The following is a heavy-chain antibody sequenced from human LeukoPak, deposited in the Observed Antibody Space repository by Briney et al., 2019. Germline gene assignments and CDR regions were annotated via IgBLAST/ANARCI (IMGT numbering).Heavy chain of an antibody. CDR1: GFTFSGFG. CDR2: ISYDGNNK. J-gene: IGHJ3*02. V-gene: IGHV3-30*18. CDR3: AKLWGTYDPLDI. D-gene: IGHD3-16*01. Sequence: GGSLRLSCAVSGFTFSGFGMHWVRQAPGKGLEWVTVISYDGNNKFYGDSVKGRFTISRDNSKDTLYLQMTSLRPEDTAIYYCAKLWGTYDPLDIWGQGTLVTVSS.